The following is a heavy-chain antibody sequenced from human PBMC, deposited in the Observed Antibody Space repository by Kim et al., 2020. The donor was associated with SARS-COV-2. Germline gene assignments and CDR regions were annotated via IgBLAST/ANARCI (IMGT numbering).Heavy chain of an antibody. V-gene: IGHV3-30*07. J-gene: IGHJ6*02. Sequence: RFTISRDDSKNTLYLQMNSLRAEDTAVYYCARGVFDCSGGSCYNYYGMDVWGQGTTVTVSS. CDR3: ARGVFDCSGGSCYNYYGMDV. D-gene: IGHD2-15*01.